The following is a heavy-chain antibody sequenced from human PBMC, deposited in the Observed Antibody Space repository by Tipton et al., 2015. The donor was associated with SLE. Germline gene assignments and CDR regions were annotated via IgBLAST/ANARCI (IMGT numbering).Heavy chain of an antibody. D-gene: IGHD4-17*01. J-gene: IGHJ6*02. CDR3: AKVFGDYDGYSSGMDV. CDR2: VYASGST. CDR1: GDSITSGPYY. V-gene: IGHV4-61*09. Sequence: TLSLTCTVSGDSITSGPYYWSWIRQPAGKGLEWIGHVYASGSTDYNPSLQTRLSISIDTSRNQFSLNLSSVTAAYTAAYYCAKVFGDYDGYSSGMDVWGQGTTVTVSS.